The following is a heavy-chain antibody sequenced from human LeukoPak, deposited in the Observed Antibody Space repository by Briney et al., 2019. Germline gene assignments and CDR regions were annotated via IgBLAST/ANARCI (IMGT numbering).Heavy chain of an antibody. V-gene: IGHV1-3*01. Sequence: ASVKVSCKASGYTFTSYAMHWVRQAPGQRLEWMGWINAGNGNTKYSQKFQGRVTITRDTSASTAYMELSSLGSEDTAVYYCARAHTYCSSTSCPMYNWFDPWGQGTLVTVSS. CDR3: ARAHTYCSSTSCPMYNWFDP. D-gene: IGHD2-2*01. CDR2: INAGNGNT. J-gene: IGHJ5*02. CDR1: GYTFTSYA.